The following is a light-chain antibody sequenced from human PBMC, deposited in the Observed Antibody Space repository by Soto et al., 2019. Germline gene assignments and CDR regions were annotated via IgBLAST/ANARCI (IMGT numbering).Light chain of an antibody. CDR3: LQYRASPST. CDR2: GAS. J-gene: IGKJ4*01. Sequence: DIQMTQSPSSLSASVGDRVTITCRASHGIDNYLAWFQQKAGKAPKPLIYGASTLLSGVPPNFSGSASGTDFTLTISSLQPEDLATYYCLQYRASPSTFGGGTKVDIK. V-gene: IGKV1-16*02. CDR1: HGIDNY.